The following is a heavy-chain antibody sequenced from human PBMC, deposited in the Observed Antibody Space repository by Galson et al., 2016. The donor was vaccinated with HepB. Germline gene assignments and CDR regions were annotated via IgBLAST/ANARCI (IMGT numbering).Heavy chain of an antibody. Sequence: SETLSLTCTVSGGSISSSSCYWGWIRQPPGKGLEWIGSIYYSGSTYYNPSLKSRVTISVDTSKNQFSLKLSSVTAADTAVYYCARRAATYDSSGYYYGADGDYWGQGTLVTVSS. CDR2: IYYSGST. V-gene: IGHV4-39*01. CDR1: GGSISSSSCY. CDR3: ARRAATYDSSGYYYGADGDY. J-gene: IGHJ4*02. D-gene: IGHD3-22*01.